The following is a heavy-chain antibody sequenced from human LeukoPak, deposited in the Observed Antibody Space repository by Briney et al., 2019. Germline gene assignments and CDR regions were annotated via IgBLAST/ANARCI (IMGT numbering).Heavy chain of an antibody. CDR2: IIPILGIA. D-gene: IGHD1-1*01. J-gene: IGHJ3*02. Sequence: GASVTVSCKASGGTFSRYAISWVRQAPGQGLEWMGRIIPILGIANYAQKFQGRVTITADKSTSTAYMELSSLRSEDTAVYYCARGLGTGLGAFDIWGQGTMVTVSS. V-gene: IGHV1-69*04. CDR1: GGTFSRYA. CDR3: ARGLGTGLGAFDI.